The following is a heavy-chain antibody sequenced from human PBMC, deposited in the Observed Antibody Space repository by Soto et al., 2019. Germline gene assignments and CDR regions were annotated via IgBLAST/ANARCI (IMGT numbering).Heavy chain of an antibody. V-gene: IGHV2-5*02. CDR2: IYWDDDK. CDR3: AHRGYMYGNWDHGYFDY. J-gene: IGHJ4*02. CDR1: GFSLTTSGVG. Sequence: QITLKESGPTRVRPTQTLALTCTFSGFSLTTSGVGVGWLRKTPRKALEWLAVIYWDDDKRYSSSLKSRLTITKDTSKNQVVLTMADMDPVDTGTYFCAHRGYMYGNWDHGYFDYWGQGTLVTVSS. D-gene: IGHD5-18*01.